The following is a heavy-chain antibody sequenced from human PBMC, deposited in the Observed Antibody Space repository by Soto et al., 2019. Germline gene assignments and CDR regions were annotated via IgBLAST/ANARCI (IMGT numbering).Heavy chain of an antibody. CDR2: IIPIFGTA. V-gene: IGHV1-69*13. CDR1: GGTFSSYA. Sequence: SANVSCKPTGGTFSSYASRLVRQAPGQGLECMGGIIPIFGTANYAQKFQGRVTITADESTSTAYMELSSLRPGDTAVYYCARASGSRQGMDVWGQGTTVTVSS. D-gene: IGHD1-26*01. J-gene: IGHJ6*02. CDR3: ARASGSRQGMDV.